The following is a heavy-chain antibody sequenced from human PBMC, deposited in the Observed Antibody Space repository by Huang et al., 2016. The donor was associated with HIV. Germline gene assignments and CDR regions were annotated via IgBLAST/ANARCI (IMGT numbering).Heavy chain of an antibody. V-gene: IGHV4-34*01. CDR1: GGSFRNYY. Sequence: QVQLQQWGAGLLKPSETLSLTCAVYGGSFRNYYWSWLRQSPGKGLEWIGEINDRGRTNYNASLESRVTMSVDTSKNQVSLRLKSVTAADTAFYYCARGFSYGHFAFWGQGTLVTVSS. CDR2: INDRGRT. CDR3: ARGFSYGHFAF. D-gene: IGHD5-18*01. J-gene: IGHJ4*02.